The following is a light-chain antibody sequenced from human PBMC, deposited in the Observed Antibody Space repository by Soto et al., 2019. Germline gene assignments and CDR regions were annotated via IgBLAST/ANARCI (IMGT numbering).Light chain of an antibody. J-gene: IGKJ4*01. CDR1: QGISSY. CDR3: QQLNSYPTLT. V-gene: IGKV1-9*01. Sequence: DIQLTQPPSFLSASVGDRVTITSRPSQGISSYLAWYQQKPGKAPKLLIYAASTLQSGVPSRFSGSGSGTEFTLTISSLQPEDFATYYCQQLNSYPTLTFGGGTKVDIK. CDR2: AAS.